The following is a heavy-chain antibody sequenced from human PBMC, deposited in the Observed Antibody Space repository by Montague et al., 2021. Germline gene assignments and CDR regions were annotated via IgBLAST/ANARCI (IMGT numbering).Heavy chain of an antibody. J-gene: IGHJ4*02. CDR3: ASLPYSSAWPYYFDH. D-gene: IGHD6-19*01. Sequence: SLRLSCAASGFTFSSYTINWVRQAPGKGLEWVSSISSSLYIGYADSVKGRFTISRDNAKNSLYLQMNSLRAEDTAVYYCASLPYSSAWPYYFDHWGQGTLVTVSS. V-gene: IGHV3-21*01. CDR2: ISSSLYI. CDR1: GFTFSSYT.